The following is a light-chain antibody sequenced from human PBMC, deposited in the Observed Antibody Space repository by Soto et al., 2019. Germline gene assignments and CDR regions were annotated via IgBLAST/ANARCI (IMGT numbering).Light chain of an antibody. J-gene: IGLJ1*01. V-gene: IGLV2-23*02. CDR1: SGDVGSYNL. CDR3: CSYAGSSTFLYV. CDR2: EVS. Sequence: QPALAQPASVSGSPGQSITISCTGTSGDVGSYNLVSWYQQHPGKAPKLMIYEVSKRPSGVSNRFSGSKSGNTASLTISGLQAEDEADYYCCSYAGSSTFLYVFGTGTSSPS.